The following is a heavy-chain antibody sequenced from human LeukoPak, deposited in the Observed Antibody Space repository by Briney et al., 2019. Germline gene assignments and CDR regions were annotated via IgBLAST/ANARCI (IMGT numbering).Heavy chain of an antibody. CDR1: GGSISNSSYY. CDR2: IYYSGST. D-gene: IGHD3-3*01. Sequence: SETLSLTCTVSGGSISNSSYYWGWIRQPPGKGLEWIGSIYYSGSTYYNPSLKSRVTISVDTSKNQFSLKLSSVTAADTAVYYCARGGSGSPSRSYWFDPWGQGTLVTVSS. CDR3: ARGGSGSPSRSYWFDP. J-gene: IGHJ5*02. V-gene: IGHV4-39*07.